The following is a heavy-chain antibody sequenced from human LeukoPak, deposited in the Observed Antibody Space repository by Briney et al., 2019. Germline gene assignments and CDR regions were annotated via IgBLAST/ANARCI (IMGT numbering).Heavy chain of an antibody. CDR3: ARLTVTGGDWFDP. V-gene: IGHV4-59*01. D-gene: IGHD4-17*01. CDR2: IYYSGST. Sequence: SETLSLTCTVSGGSISSYYWSWIRQPPGKGLEWIGYIYYSGSTNYNPSLKSRVTISVDTSKNQFSLKLSSVTAADTAVYYCARLTVTGGDWFDPWGQGTPVTVSS. J-gene: IGHJ5*02. CDR1: GGSISSYY.